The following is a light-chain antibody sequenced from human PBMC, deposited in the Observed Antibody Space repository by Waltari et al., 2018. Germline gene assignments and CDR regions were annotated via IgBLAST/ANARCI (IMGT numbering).Light chain of an antibody. CDR3: LQYDIFPLT. CDR1: QNIDNY. J-gene: IGKJ4*01. Sequence: DIQMTQSPSSLSASVGDRVSITCQASQNIDNYLNWYRLKPGKAPKLLIHDTAILETGVPSRFSGRRSGTEFTFTISNLQPEDFATYFCLQYDIFPLTFGGGTTVDI. CDR2: DTA. V-gene: IGKV1-33*01.